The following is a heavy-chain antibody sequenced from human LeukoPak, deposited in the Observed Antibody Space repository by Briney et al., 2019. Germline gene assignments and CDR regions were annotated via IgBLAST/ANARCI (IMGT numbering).Heavy chain of an antibody. CDR2: ISGSGGST. V-gene: IGHV3-23*01. CDR3: AKRPSAITRRGDAFDI. Sequence: GGSLRLSCAASGSTFSSYAMSWVRQAPGKGLEWVSAISGSGGSTYYADSVKGRFTISRDNSKNTLYLQMNSLRAEDTAVYYCAKRPSAITRRGDAFDIWGQGTMVTVSS. D-gene: IGHD3-10*01. CDR1: GSTFSSYA. J-gene: IGHJ3*02.